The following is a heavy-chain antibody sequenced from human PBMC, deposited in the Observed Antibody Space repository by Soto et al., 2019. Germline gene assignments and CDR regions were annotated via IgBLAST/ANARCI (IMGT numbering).Heavy chain of an antibody. J-gene: IGHJ5*02. CDR1: GFTFGSYA. CDR3: AKRGVAVAATPWFDP. V-gene: IGHV3-23*01. D-gene: IGHD2-15*01. CDR2: ISGSADNT. Sequence: EVQLLESGGGLVQPGGSLRLSCAASGFTFGSYAMSWVRQAPGKGLEWVSAISGSADNTYYADSVKGRFTISRDNSKNTLYLQRNSLRAEDTAVYYCAKRGVAVAATPWFDPWGQGTLVTVSS.